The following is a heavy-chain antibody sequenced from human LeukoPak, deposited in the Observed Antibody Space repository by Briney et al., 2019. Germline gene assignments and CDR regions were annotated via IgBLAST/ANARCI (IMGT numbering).Heavy chain of an antibody. D-gene: IGHD1-26*01. CDR2: ISNTGST. CDR3: AKNGGYYKWNY. Sequence: SETLSLTCTVSGGSITASYWTWVRQPPGKGLDFIGYISNTGSTKYNPSLKSRVTISVDTAKNLLSLNLTSVTAADTAVYYCAKNGGYYKWNYWGQGTLVTVSS. V-gene: IGHV4-59*08. CDR1: GGSITASY. J-gene: IGHJ4*02.